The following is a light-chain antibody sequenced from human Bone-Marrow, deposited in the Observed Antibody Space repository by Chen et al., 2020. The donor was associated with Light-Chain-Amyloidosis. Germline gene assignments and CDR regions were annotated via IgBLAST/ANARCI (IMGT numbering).Light chain of an antibody. Sequence: DIQMTQSPSSVSAVVGDRVTITCRASQSIRSYLSWYQQKPGKAPKVLISAASSLQSGVPGRFTGSGSGTDVTLTVSGVQPEELSTYCCQQSYTFPWTFGQGTRVEVK. J-gene: IGKJ1*01. V-gene: IGKV1-39*01. CDR3: QQSYTFPWT. CDR1: QSIRSY. CDR2: AAS.